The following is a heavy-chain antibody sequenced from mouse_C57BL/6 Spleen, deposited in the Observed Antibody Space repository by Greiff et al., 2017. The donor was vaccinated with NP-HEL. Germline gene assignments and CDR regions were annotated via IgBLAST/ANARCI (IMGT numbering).Heavy chain of an antibody. V-gene: IGHV5-4*01. CDR2: ISDGGSYT. Sequence: EVKVEESGGGLVKPGGSLKLSCAASGFTFSSYAMSWVRQTPEKRLEWVATISDGGSYTYYPDNVKGRFTISRDNAKNNLYLQMSHLKSEDTAMYYCAREGSNSDFDYWGQGTTLTVSS. D-gene: IGHD2-5*01. J-gene: IGHJ2*01. CDR3: AREGSNSDFDY. CDR1: GFTFSSYA.